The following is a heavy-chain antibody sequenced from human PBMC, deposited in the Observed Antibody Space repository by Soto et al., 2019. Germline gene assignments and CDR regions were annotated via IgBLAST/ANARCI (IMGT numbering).Heavy chain of an antibody. V-gene: IGHV4-34*01. J-gene: IGHJ5*02. Sequence: PSETLSLTCAVYGGSFSGYYWSWIRQPPGKGLEWIGEINHSGSTNYNPSLKSRVTISVDTSKNQFSLKLSSVTAADTAVYYCARGGYCSSTSCYGPSIRNWFDPWGQGTLVTVSS. CDR2: INHSGST. D-gene: IGHD2-2*03. CDR1: GGSFSGYY. CDR3: ARGGYCSSTSCYGPSIRNWFDP.